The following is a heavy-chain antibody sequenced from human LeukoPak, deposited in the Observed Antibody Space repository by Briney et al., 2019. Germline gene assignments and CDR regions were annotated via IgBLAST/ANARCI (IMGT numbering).Heavy chain of an antibody. V-gene: IGHV4-59*08. CDR1: GGSISSFY. CDR3: ARLTFRDEPIDY. J-gene: IGHJ4*02. D-gene: IGHD2/OR15-2a*01. Sequence: KPSETLSLTCTVSGGSISSFYWSWIRQPPGKGLEWIGYIYYSGSTNYNPSLKSRVTISVDTSKNQFSLKLSSVIAADTAVYYCARLTFRDEPIDYWGQGTLVTVSS. CDR2: IYYSGST.